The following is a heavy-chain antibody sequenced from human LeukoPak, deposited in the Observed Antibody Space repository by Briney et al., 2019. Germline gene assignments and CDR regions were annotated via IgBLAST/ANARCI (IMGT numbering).Heavy chain of an antibody. CDR3: AGPWGGGSSPKVGAFDI. D-gene: IGHD6-13*01. Sequence: GASVKVSCKASGGTFSSYAINWVRQAPGQGLEWMGGIIPIFGTANYAQKFQGRVTITTDESTSTAYMELSSLRSEDTAVYYCAGPWGGGSSPKVGAFDIWGQGTMVTVSS. CDR1: GGTFSSYA. V-gene: IGHV1-69*05. CDR2: IIPIFGTA. J-gene: IGHJ3*02.